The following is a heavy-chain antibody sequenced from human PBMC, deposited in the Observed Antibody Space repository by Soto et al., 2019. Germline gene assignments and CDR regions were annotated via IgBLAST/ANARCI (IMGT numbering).Heavy chain of an antibody. J-gene: IGHJ4*02. CDR1: GGSVSSADYY. Sequence: SETLSLTCTVSGGSVSSADYYWSWTRQPPGKGLERIGEISPSGTTNYRPSLKSRVTRSVNTSKNQFSLNLTSLTAADTAVYYCARDPFFSDSAQTQLDFWGQGAVVTVSS. CDR2: ISPSGTT. CDR3: ARDPFFSDSAQTQLDF. V-gene: IGHV4-61*08. D-gene: IGHD2-21*02.